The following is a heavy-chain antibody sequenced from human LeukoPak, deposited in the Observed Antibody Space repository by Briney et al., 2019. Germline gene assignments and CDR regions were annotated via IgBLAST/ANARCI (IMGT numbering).Heavy chain of an antibody. CDR1: GDSISSGDYY. CDR2: ISSSGST. CDR3: ARGPYSYDSSGAFDI. V-gene: IGHV4-61*02. J-gene: IGHJ3*02. Sequence: SETLSLTCTVSGDSISSGDYYWSWIRQPAGQGLERIGRISSSGSTNYNPSLKSRVTISVDTSKNQFSLKLSSVTAADTAVYFCARGPYSYDSSGAFDIWGQGTMVTVSS. D-gene: IGHD3-22*01.